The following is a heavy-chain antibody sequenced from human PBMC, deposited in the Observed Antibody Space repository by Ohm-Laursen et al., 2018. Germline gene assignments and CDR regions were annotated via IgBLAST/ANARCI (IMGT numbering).Heavy chain of an antibody. J-gene: IGHJ4*02. D-gene: IGHD4-17*01. CDR1: GGSISTYY. CDR2: ISTSGYT. Sequence: GTLSLTWTVSGGSISTYYWHWIRQPAGKGLEWIGRISTSGYTDYNPSLKSRVTMSVDTSRNQFSLKLSSVTAADTAVYYCARGDHSVTSLDYWGQGTLVTVSS. CDR3: ARGDHSVTSLDY. V-gene: IGHV4-4*07.